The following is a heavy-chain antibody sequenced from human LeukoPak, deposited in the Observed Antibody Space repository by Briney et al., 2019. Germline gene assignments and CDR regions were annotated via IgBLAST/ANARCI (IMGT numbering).Heavy chain of an antibody. Sequence: PGGSLRLSCAASGFTFSSYGMHWVRQAPGKGLEWVSAITTSGDSTYYAGSVRGRFTISRDNSKNTLYLQMNSLRAEDTAVYYCALRYTSSWYFDYWGQGTLVTVSS. D-gene: IGHD6-13*01. CDR3: ALRYTSSWYFDY. CDR1: GFTFSSYG. J-gene: IGHJ4*02. CDR2: ITTSGDST. V-gene: IGHV3-23*01.